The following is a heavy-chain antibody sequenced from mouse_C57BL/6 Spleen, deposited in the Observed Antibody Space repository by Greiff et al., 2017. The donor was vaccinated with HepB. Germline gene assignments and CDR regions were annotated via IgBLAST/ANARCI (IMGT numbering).Heavy chain of an antibody. Sequence: QVQLQQPGAELVMPGASVQLSCKASGYTFTSYWMHWVKQRPGQGLEWIGEIDPSDSYTNYNQKFKGKSTLTVDKSSSTAYMQLSSLTSEDSAVYYCARLGYSNYYAMDYWGQGTSVTVSS. D-gene: IGHD2-5*01. CDR1: GYTFTSYW. J-gene: IGHJ4*01. CDR2: IDPSDSYT. V-gene: IGHV1-69*01. CDR3: ARLGYSNYYAMDY.